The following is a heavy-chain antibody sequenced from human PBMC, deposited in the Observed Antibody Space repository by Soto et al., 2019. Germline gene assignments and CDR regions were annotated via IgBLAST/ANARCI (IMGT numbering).Heavy chain of an antibody. V-gene: IGHV3-23*01. D-gene: IGHD3-22*01. Sequence: GGSLRLSCAASGFTFSSYAMSWVRQAPGKGLEWVSAISGSGGSTYYADSVKGRFTISRDNSKNTLYLQMNSLRAEDTAVYYCAKGDTYYYDTLGYFDYWGQGTLVTVSS. CDR3: AKGDTYYYDTLGYFDY. CDR2: ISGSGGST. CDR1: GFTFSSYA. J-gene: IGHJ4*02.